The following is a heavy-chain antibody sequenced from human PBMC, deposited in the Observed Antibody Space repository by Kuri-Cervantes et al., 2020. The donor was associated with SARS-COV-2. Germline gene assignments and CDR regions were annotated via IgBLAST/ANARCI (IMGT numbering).Heavy chain of an antibody. Sequence: ASVKVSCKASGYTFTSYYMHWVRQAPGQGLEWMGWISAYNGNTNYAQKLQGRVTMTTDTSTSTAYMELRSLRSDDTAVYYCAISVVTRGFYFDYWGQGTLVTVSS. J-gene: IGHJ4*02. V-gene: IGHV1-18*04. D-gene: IGHD4-23*01. CDR2: ISAYNGNT. CDR1: GYTFTSYY. CDR3: AISVVTRGFYFDY.